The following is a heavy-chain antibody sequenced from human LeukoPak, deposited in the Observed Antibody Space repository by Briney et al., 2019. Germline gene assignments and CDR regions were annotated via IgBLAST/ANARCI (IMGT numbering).Heavy chain of an antibody. V-gene: IGHV4-59*13. D-gene: IGHD2-2*01. CDR2: IYYTGST. CDR1: GGSLNSYY. CDR3: ARGYCVSNTCYHMDV. Sequence: SETLSLTCSVSGGSLNSYYWSCIRQPPGEGLEWIGYIYYTGSTNYNPSLKSRVTMSVDTSKNQLSLKVSSVTAADTAVYYCARGYCVSNTCYHMDVWGKGTTVTVSS. J-gene: IGHJ6*03.